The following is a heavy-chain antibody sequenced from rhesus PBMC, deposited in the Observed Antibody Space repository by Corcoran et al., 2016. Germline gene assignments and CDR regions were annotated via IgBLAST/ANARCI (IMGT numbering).Heavy chain of an antibody. CDR3: TKHSRGLDS. Sequence: EVQLVESGGGLVQPGGSLRLSCAASGFTFSNYYMHWVRQAQGNGVEWVGLIRNKTNSYTTGYAASVKGRFTIARDDSKNTLYLQMSSLKTEDTALYYCTKHSRGLDSWGQGVVVTVSS. V-gene: IGHV3-20*01. J-gene: IGHJ6*01. CDR1: GFTFSNYY. CDR2: IRNKTNSYTT.